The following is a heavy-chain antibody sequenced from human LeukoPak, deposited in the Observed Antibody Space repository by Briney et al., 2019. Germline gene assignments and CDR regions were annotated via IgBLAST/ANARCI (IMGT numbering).Heavy chain of an antibody. CDR3: ARVYNGGNSEGEDGYYFDY. D-gene: IGHD4-23*01. Sequence: ASVKVSCKASGYTFINYDINWVRQATGQGLEWMGWMNPNSGNTAYAQKFQGRVTMTRNTSISTAYMELSRLRSEDTAVYYCARVYNGGNSEGEDGYYFDYWGQGTLVTVSS. V-gene: IGHV1-8*01. CDR2: MNPNSGNT. CDR1: GYTFINYD. J-gene: IGHJ4*02.